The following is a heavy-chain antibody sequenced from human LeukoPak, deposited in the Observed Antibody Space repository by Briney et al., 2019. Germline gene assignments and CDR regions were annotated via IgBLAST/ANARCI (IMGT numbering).Heavy chain of an antibody. CDR2: INRSGST. D-gene: IGHD3-10*01. CDR3: ARDNPPGDY. J-gene: IGHJ4*02. CDR1: GGSFSGYY. V-gene: IGHV4-34*01. Sequence: SETLSLTCAVYGGSFSGYYWSWIRQPPGKGLEWIGEINRSGSTNYNPSLKSRVTISVDTSKNQFSLKLSSVTAADTAVYYCARDNPPGDYWGQGTLVTVSS.